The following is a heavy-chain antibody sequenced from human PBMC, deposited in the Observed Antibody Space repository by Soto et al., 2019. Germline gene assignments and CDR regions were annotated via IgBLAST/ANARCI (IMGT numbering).Heavy chain of an antibody. CDR2: ISWNSGRI. Sequence: EVQLVESGGHLVQPGRSLRLSCAASGFNVDDYAMHWVRQAPGKGLEWVSGISWNSGRIGYADSVKGRFTISRDNAKNSLYLQMNSPRAEDTALYYCAKDMGRYCSSTSCYYYGLDVWGQGTTVTVSS. J-gene: IGHJ6*02. CDR3: AKDMGRYCSSTSCYYYGLDV. D-gene: IGHD2-2*01. V-gene: IGHV3-9*01. CDR1: GFNVDDYA.